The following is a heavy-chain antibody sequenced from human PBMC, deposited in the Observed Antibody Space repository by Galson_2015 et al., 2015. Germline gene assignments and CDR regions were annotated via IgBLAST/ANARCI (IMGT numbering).Heavy chain of an antibody. CDR2: ISSSSSYI. J-gene: IGHJ5*02. CDR1: GFTFSSYS. CDR3: ARDSCSSTSCYLFYNWFDP. V-gene: IGHV3-21*01. Sequence: SLRLSCAASGFTFSSYSMNWVRQAPGKGLEWVSSISSSSSYIYYADSVKGRFTISRDNAKNSLYLQMNSLRAEDTAVYYCARDSCSSTSCYLFYNWFDPWGQGTLVTVSS. D-gene: IGHD2-2*01.